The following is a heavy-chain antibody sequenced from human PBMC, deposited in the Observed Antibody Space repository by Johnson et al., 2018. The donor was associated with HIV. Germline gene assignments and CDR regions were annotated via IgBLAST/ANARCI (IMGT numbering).Heavy chain of an antibody. CDR3: AKGGDGYSGFGSAFDI. CDR2: IRYDGRNK. V-gene: IGHV3-30*02. CDR1: GFTFSSYG. J-gene: IGHJ3*02. D-gene: IGHD5-12*01. Sequence: QVQLVESGGGVVQPGGSLRLSCAASGFTFSSYGMHWVRQAPGKGLAWVAFIRYDGRNKYYADSVKGRFAISRDNSKNTLYLPMNSLRAEDTALYYCAKGGDGYSGFGSAFDIWGQGTMVTVSS.